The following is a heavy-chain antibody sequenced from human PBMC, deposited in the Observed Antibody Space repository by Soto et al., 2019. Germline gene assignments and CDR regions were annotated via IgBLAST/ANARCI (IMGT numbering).Heavy chain of an antibody. D-gene: IGHD3-10*01. CDR2: IYRGGST. Sequence: GGSLRLSCASSGFTVSNNYMSWVRQAPGKGLEWVSVIYRGGSTYYADSVKDRFTLSRDNSKNTLYLQMNSLRAEDTAVYYCARDLGSNFDYWGQGTLVTVSS. CDR1: GFTVSNNY. V-gene: IGHV3-66*01. J-gene: IGHJ4*02. CDR3: ARDLGSNFDY.